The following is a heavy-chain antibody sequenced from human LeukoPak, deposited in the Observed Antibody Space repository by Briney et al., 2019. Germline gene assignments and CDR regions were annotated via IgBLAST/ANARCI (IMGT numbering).Heavy chain of an antibody. J-gene: IGHJ4*02. Sequence: GGPLRLSCAASGFTFSNAWMSWVRQAPGKGLEWVGRIKSKTDGGTTDYAAPVKGRFTISRDDSKNTLYLQMNSLKTEDTAVYYCTTALGIVVVTHDYWGQGTLVTVSS. D-gene: IGHD3-22*01. V-gene: IGHV3-15*01. CDR2: IKSKTDGGTT. CDR1: GFTFSNAW. CDR3: TTALGIVVVTHDY.